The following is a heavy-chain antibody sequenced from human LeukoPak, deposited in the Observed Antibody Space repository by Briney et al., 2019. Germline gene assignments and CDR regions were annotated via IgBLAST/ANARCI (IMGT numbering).Heavy chain of an antibody. CDR2: ISSSSSYI. Sequence: PGGSLRLSCAASGFTFSSYSMNWVRQAPGKGLEWVSSISSSSSYIYYADSVKGRFTISRDNAKNSLYLQMNSLRAEDTAVYYCARGAPNYYDSNGYPPWYFDLWGRGTLVTVSS. CDR1: GFTFSSYS. CDR3: ARGAPNYYDSNGYPPWYFDL. D-gene: IGHD3-22*01. J-gene: IGHJ2*01. V-gene: IGHV3-21*01.